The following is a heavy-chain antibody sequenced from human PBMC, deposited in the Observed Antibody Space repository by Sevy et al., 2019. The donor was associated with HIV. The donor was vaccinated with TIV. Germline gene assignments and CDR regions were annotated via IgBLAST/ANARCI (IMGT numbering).Heavy chain of an antibody. Sequence: GGSLRLSCAASGFKLSSYWMTWVRQAPGKGLEWVANIKQDMSEKYYADSVKGRFTISRDNARNSLYLQMESRRAEDTAVYYCARAQQVTMLVVIGGLYFDFWGQGTLVTVSS. V-gene: IGHV3-7*03. CDR3: ARAQQVTMLVVIGGLYFDF. CDR1: GFKLSSYW. CDR2: IKQDMSEK. D-gene: IGHD3-22*01. J-gene: IGHJ4*02.